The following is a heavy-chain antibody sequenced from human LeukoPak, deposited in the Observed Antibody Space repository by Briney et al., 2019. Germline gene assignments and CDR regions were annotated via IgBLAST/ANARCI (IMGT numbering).Heavy chain of an antibody. CDR2: IIPIFGTA. CDR1: GGTFSSYA. V-gene: IGHV1-69*13. J-gene: IGHJ4*02. CDR3: ARGKERWLQLPGFFDY. Sequence: AVKVSCKASGGTFSSYAISWVRQAPVQGLEWMGGIIPIFGTANYAQKFQGRVTITADESTSTAYMELSSLRPEDTAVYYCARGKERWLQLPGFFDYWGQGTLVTVSS. D-gene: IGHD5-24*01.